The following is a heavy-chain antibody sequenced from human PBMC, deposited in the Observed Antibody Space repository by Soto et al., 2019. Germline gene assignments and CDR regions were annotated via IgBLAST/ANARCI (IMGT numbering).Heavy chain of an antibody. CDR1: GGSISSGGYY. D-gene: IGHD3-22*01. CDR3: ARFYYDSSGYYPVDAFDI. J-gene: IGHJ3*02. Sequence: QVQLQESGPGLVKPSQTLSLTCTVSGGSISSGGYYWSWIRQHPGKGLEWIGYIYYSGSTYYNPTLKSRVTISVDTAKNQFFLKLSSVTAADTAVYYCARFYYDSSGYYPVDAFDIWGQGTMVTVSS. CDR2: IYYSGST. V-gene: IGHV4-31*03.